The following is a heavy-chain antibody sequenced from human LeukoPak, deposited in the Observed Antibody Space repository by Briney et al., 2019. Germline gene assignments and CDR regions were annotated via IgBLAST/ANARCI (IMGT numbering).Heavy chain of an antibody. CDR1: GFTFRDYS. J-gene: IGHJ4*02. CDR2: IRGGSDFI. Sequence: PGGSLRLSCAASGFTFRDYSMTWVRQAPGKGLEWVSSIRGGSDFIYHADSVKGRFTVSRDNAKNSLYLQMNSLRAEDTAVYYCARDHAGIVLPAAVVAHWGQGTLVTVSS. V-gene: IGHV3-21*01. D-gene: IGHD2-2*01. CDR3: ARDHAGIVLPAAVVAH.